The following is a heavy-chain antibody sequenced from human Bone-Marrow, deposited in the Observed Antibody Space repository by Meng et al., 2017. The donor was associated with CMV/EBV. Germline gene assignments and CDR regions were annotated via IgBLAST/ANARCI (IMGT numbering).Heavy chain of an antibody. CDR2: ISAYNGNT. D-gene: IGHD6-6*01. CDR3: ARQDRSSYHFDY. CDR1: GYTFTSYG. J-gene: IGHJ4*02. V-gene: IGHV1-18*01. Sequence: ASVKVSCKASGYTFTSYGISWVRQAPGQGLEWMGWISAYNGNTNYAQKLQGRVTMTRDTSISTAYMELSRLRSDDTAVYYCARQDRSSYHFDYWGQGTLVTVSS.